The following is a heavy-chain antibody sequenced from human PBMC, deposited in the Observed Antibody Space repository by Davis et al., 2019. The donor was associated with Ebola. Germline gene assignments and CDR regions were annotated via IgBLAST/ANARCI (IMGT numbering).Heavy chain of an antibody. V-gene: IGHV3-9*01. CDR1: GFTFDDYA. J-gene: IGHJ6*02. D-gene: IGHD1-7*01. Sequence: PGGSLRLSCAASGFTFDDYAMHWVRQAPGKGLEWVSGISWNSGSIGYADSVKGRFTISRDNAKNSLYLQMNSLRAEDTALYYCAKGLITGTTFYYYGMDVWGQGTTVTVSS. CDR3: AKGLITGTTFYYYGMDV. CDR2: ISWNSGSI.